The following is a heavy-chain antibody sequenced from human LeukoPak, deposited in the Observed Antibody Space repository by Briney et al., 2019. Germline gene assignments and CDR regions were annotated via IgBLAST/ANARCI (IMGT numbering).Heavy chain of an antibody. CDR3: ARDAGGSYSGPQYFQH. J-gene: IGHJ1*01. CDR2: IYYSGST. Sequence: SETLSLTCTVSGGSISSGDYYGRWIRQPPGRGLEWIGYIYYSGSTYYNPSLKSRVTISVDTSKNQFSLKLSSVTAADTAVYYCARDAGGSYSGPQYFQHWGQGTLVTVSS. V-gene: IGHV4-30-4*01. CDR1: GGSISSGDYY. D-gene: IGHD1-26*01.